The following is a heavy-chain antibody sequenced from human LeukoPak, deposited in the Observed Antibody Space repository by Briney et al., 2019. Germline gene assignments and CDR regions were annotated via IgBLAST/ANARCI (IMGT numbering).Heavy chain of an antibody. Sequence: PSGTLSLTCAVSGGSISSSNWWSWVRQPPGKGLEWIGEIYHSGSTNYNPSLKSRVTISVDTSKNQFSLKLSSVTAADTAVYYCARLRYYYGSGSYPLANWFDPWGQGTLVTVSS. CDR2: IYHSGST. CDR3: ARLRYYYGSGSYPLANWFDP. J-gene: IGHJ5*02. V-gene: IGHV4-4*02. CDR1: GGSISSSNW. D-gene: IGHD3-10*01.